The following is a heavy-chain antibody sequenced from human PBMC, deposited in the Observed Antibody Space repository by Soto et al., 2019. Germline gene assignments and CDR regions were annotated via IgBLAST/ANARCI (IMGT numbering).Heavy chain of an antibody. D-gene: IGHD3-3*01. CDR1: GDTFNIYA. J-gene: IGHJ4*02. Sequence: QVQLEQSGAEVKKPGSSVKVPCKTSGDTFNIYAISWVRQAPGQGLEWMGGIIPVFGTPSYAQKFRDSVTITADESTSTAHMELRSLTSEDTAVYYCARGPYYDFWKGFAHFDYWGQETLVTVSS. CDR2: IIPVFGTP. V-gene: IGHV1-69*01. CDR3: ARGPYYDFWKGFAHFDY.